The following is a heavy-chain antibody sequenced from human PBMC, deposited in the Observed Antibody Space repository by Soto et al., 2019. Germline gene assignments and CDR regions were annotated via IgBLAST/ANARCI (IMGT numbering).Heavy chain of an antibody. V-gene: IGHV1-24*01. Sequence: GASVKVSCKVSGYTLTELSMHWVRQAPGKGLEWMGGFDPEDGETIYAQKFQGRVTMTEDTSTDTAYMELSSLRSEDTAVYYCATASGSYQGYYFDYWGQGTLVTVSS. CDR1: GYTLTELS. J-gene: IGHJ4*02. CDR2: FDPEDGET. D-gene: IGHD1-26*01. CDR3: ATASGSYQGYYFDY.